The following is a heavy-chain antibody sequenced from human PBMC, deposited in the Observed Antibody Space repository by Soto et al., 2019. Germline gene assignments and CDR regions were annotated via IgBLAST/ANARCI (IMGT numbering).Heavy chain of an antibody. CDR3: VREGYISHYYIKWFDP. D-gene: IGHD1-26*01. CDR2: ISSDGRNK. CDR1: GFTFNTYA. J-gene: IGHJ5*02. V-gene: IGHV3-30*04. Sequence: GGSLRLSCTGSGFTFNTYALHWVRQAPGKGLEWVAVISSDGRNKNYAASVKGRFTISRENSKNTMSLEMDSLQPGDTAIYYCVREGYISHYYIKWFDPWGQGTQVTVSS.